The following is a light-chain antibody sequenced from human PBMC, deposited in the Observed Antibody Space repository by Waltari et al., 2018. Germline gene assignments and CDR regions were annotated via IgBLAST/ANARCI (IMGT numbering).Light chain of an antibody. CDR3: QQYNDWPLT. J-gene: IGKJ4*01. CDR1: HSVSSN. CDR2: DAS. V-gene: IGKV3-15*01. Sequence: EIVLTQSPGILSLSPGERAVLSCRASHSVSSNYLAWYQQKPGQAPWLLIYDASTRATGVPPRFSGSGSGTEFTLTISSLQSEDFAVYSCQQYNDWPLTFGGGTKVEIK.